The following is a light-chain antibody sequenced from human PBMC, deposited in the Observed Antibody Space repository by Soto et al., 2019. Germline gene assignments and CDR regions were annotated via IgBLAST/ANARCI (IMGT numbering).Light chain of an antibody. CDR2: DAS. V-gene: IGKV3-11*01. CDR1: QSVSSY. Sequence: EIVLTQSPATLSLSPGERATLSCRASQSVSSYLAWYQQKPGQAPRLLIYDASNRATGIPARFSGSGSGTDFTLTNSSLEPEDFAVYYCQQRSSSFGGGTKVEIK. CDR3: QQRSSS. J-gene: IGKJ4*01.